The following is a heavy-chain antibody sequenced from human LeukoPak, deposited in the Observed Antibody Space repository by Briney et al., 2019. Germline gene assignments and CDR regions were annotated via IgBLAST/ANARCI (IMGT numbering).Heavy chain of an antibody. Sequence: GASVKVSCKASGYTFTSYGISWVRQAPGQGLEWMGWISAYNGNTNYAQKLQGRVTMTTDTSTSTAYMELRSLRSDDTAVYYCARDRYCSSTSCYDYYYYYYMDVWGKGTTVTVPS. CDR2: ISAYNGNT. V-gene: IGHV1-18*01. CDR3: ARDRYCSSTSCYDYYYYYYMDV. D-gene: IGHD2-2*01. CDR1: GYTFTSYG. J-gene: IGHJ6*03.